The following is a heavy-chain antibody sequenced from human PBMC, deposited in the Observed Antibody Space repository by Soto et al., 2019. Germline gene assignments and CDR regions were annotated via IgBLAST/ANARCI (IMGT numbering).Heavy chain of an antibody. CDR3: TTDIVAARPYYYYGMDV. CDR2: IKSKTDGGTT. CDR1: GFTFSNAW. Sequence: LRLSCAASGFTFSNAWMSWVRQAPGKGLEWVGRIKSKTDGGTTDYAAPVKGRFTISRDDSKNTLYLQMNSLKTEDTAVYYCTTDIVAARPYYYYGMDVWGQGTTVTSP. V-gene: IGHV3-15*01. D-gene: IGHD6-6*01. J-gene: IGHJ6*02.